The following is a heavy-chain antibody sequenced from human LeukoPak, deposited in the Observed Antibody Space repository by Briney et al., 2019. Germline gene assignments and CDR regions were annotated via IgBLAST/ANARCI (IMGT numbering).Heavy chain of an antibody. J-gene: IGHJ6*04. V-gene: IGHV4-34*01. CDR3: ARGISLRVRYSKHGMDV. Sequence: PSETLSLTCAVYGGSFSGYYWGWIRQPPGTGLEGVGELNHSGTTNYNPSLKSRVTISVDTSKNQFSLKLSSVTAADTAVYYCARGISLRVRYSKHGMDVWGKGTTVTVSS. CDR1: GGSFSGYY. D-gene: IGHD5-12*01. CDR2: LNHSGTT.